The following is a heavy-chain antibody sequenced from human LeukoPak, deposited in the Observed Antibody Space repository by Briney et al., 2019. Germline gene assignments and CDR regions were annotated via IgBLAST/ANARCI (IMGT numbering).Heavy chain of an antibody. D-gene: IGHD3-16*01. CDR2: IYRTGNT. Sequence: SETLSLTCTVSGYSISTGFYWGWIRQPPGKGLEWIGAIYRTGNTYYNPSLNSRVTMSVDTSKNQFSLNLSSVTAADTAVYYCARAESAQLCDYWGQGTLVTVSS. CDR3: ARAESAQLCDY. J-gene: IGHJ4*02. V-gene: IGHV4-38-2*02. CDR1: GYSISTGFY.